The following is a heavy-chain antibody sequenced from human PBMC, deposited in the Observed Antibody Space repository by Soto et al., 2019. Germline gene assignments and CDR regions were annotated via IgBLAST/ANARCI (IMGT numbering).Heavy chain of an antibody. CDR2: VNHSGST. J-gene: IGHJ4*02. CDR3: ARGRKGYSSNWYVD. Sequence: SETLSLTCPVHVVSVSGHCWSWIRQPPGRGLEWIGEVNHSGSTDYNASLKSRVTISLDTSKSQFSLKLSSVTAADTAVYYCARGRKGYSSNWYVDWGQGTKVTVSS. V-gene: IGHV4-34*01. D-gene: IGHD6-13*01. CDR1: VVSVSGHC.